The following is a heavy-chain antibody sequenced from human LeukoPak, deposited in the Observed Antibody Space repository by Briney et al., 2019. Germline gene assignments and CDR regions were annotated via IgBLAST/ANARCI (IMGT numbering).Heavy chain of an antibody. Sequence: GGSLRLSCAASGFPFSVYEMNWVRQAPGKGLEWVSYIPGSDTRTYYADSVKGRFTISRDNAKNSLFLQMNSLRAEDTALYYCTTLGYHLDSWGQGTLVTVSS. J-gene: IGHJ4*02. V-gene: IGHV3-48*03. CDR2: IPGSDTRT. CDR1: GFPFSVYE. D-gene: IGHD3-22*01. CDR3: TTLGYHLDS.